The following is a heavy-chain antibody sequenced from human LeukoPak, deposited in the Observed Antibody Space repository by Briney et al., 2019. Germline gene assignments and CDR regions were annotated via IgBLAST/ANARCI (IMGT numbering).Heavy chain of an antibody. CDR3: ARSLSYYFDY. D-gene: IGHD3-16*02. CDR1: GGSISSSSYY. Sequence: PSETLSLTCTVSGGSISSSSYYWGWIRQPPGKGLEWIGSIYYSGSTYYNPSLKSRVTISVDTSKNQFSLKLSSVTAAGTAVYYCARSLSYYFDYWGQGTLVTVSS. CDR2: IYYSGST. V-gene: IGHV4-39*01. J-gene: IGHJ4*02.